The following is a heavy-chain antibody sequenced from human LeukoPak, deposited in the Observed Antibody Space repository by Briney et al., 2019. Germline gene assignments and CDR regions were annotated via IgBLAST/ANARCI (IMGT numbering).Heavy chain of an antibody. D-gene: IGHD2-2*01. CDR3: ARGCSSTSCYGEIDY. CDR1: GGSISSGGYY. V-gene: IGHV4-31*03. Sequence: SETLSLTCTVSGGSISSGGYYWSWIRQHPGKGLKWIGYIYYSGSTYYNPSLKSRVTISVDTSKNQFSLKLSSVTAADTAVYYCARGCSSTSCYGEIDYWGQGTLVTVSS. CDR2: IYYSGST. J-gene: IGHJ4*02.